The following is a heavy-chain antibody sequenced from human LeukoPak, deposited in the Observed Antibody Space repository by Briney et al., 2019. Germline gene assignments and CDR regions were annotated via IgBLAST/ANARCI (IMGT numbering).Heavy chain of an antibody. CDR3: ASEVVSQFDY. CDR2: IRYDGTNK. J-gene: IGHJ4*02. Sequence: PGGSLRLSCAASRFTFSSYGMHWVRQAPGKGLEWVAFIRYDGTNKYYPDSVKGRFTISRDNSKNTLYLQMSSLRAEDTAVYYCASEVVSQFDYWGQGTLVTVSS. V-gene: IGHV3-30*02. D-gene: IGHD2-21*01. CDR1: RFTFSSYG.